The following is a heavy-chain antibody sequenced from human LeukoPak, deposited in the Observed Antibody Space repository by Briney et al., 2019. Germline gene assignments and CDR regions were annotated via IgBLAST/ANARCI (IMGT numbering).Heavy chain of an antibody. V-gene: IGHV1-69*06. Sequence: GASVKVSCKASGGTFSSYAISWVRQAPGQGLEWMGGIIPIFGTANYAQKFQGRVTITADKSTSTAYMELSSLRAEDTAVYYCASPGVLGTHYFDYWGQGTLVTVSS. CDR3: ASPGVLGTHYFDY. J-gene: IGHJ4*02. CDR1: GGTFSSYA. D-gene: IGHD1-1*01. CDR2: IIPIFGTA.